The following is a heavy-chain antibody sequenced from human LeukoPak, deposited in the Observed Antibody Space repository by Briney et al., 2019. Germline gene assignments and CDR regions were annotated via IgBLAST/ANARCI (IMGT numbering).Heavy chain of an antibody. J-gene: IGHJ4*02. D-gene: IGHD6-19*01. CDR2: IYYSGST. CDR1: GGSIRSSSYY. CDR3: ARLEAVAGILDY. V-gene: IGHV4-39*01. Sequence: SETLSLTCTVSGGSIRSSSYYWGWIRQPPGKGLEWIGSIYYSGSTYYNPSLKSRVTISVDTSKNQFSLKLSSVTAADTAVYYCARLEAVAGILDYWGQGTLVTVSS.